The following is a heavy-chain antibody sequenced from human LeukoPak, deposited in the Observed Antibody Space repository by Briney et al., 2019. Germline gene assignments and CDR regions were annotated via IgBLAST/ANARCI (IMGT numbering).Heavy chain of an antibody. CDR3: ARAYYDSSGYYLDY. CDR2: IIPILGIA. V-gene: IGHV1-69*02. CDR1: GGTFSSYT. J-gene: IGHJ4*02. D-gene: IGHD3-22*01. Sequence: ASVKVSCKASGGTFSSYTISWVRQAPGQGPEWMGRIIPILGIANYAQKFQGRVTITADKSTSTAYMELSSLRSEDTAVYYCARAYYDSSGYYLDYWGQGTLVTVSS.